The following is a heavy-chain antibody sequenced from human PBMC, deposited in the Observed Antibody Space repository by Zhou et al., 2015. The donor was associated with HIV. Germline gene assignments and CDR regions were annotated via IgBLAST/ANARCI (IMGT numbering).Heavy chain of an antibody. Sequence: EVQLVESGGGLVKPGGSLRLSCAASGFTFSDAWMNWVRQAPGKGLEWVGRIKSKSDGGTTDYVAPVKGRFTISRDDSKSMLYLQMSSLKSEDTAMYYCNTDRVRYNSGYYGNWFDPGAREPWSPSPQ. CDR2: IKSKSDGGTT. CDR1: GFTFSDAW. J-gene: IGHJ5*02. V-gene: IGHV3-15*01. D-gene: IGHD5-12*01. CDR3: NTDRVRYNSGYYGNWFDP.